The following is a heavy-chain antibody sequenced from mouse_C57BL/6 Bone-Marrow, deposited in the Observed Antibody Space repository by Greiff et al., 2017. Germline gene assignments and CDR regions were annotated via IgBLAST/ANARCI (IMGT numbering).Heavy chain of an antibody. CDR3: ARHRYYGSSPYYCDY. Sequence: EVKLMESGGDLVKPGGSLKLSCAASGFTFSSYGMSWVRQTPDKRLEWVATISSGGSYTYYPDSVKGRFTISRDNAKNTLYLQMSSLKSEDTAMYYCARHRYYGSSPYYCDYWGQGTTRTVSS. D-gene: IGHD1-1*01. V-gene: IGHV5-6*01. CDR2: ISSGGSYT. CDR1: GFTFSSYG. J-gene: IGHJ2*01.